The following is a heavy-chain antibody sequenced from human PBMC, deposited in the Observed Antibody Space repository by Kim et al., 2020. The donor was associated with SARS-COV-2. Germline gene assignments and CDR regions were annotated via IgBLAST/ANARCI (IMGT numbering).Heavy chain of an antibody. J-gene: IGHJ3*02. CDR3: ARMGSAAGAFDI. D-gene: IGHD3-10*01. CDR1: GGTFSSYA. Sequence: SVKVSCKASGGTFSSYAISWVRQAPGQGLEWMGGIIPIFGTANYAQKFQGRVTITADESTSTAYMELSSLRSEDTAVYYCARMGSAAGAFDIWGQGTMVTVSS. CDR2: IIPIFGTA. V-gene: IGHV1-69*13.